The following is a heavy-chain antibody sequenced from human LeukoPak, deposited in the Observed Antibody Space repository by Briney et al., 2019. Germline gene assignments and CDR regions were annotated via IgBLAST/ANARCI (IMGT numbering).Heavy chain of an antibody. CDR2: ISTIGST. Sequence: SETLSLTCTVSGGSISSYYWSWIRQPAGKGLEWIGRISTIGSTNYNPSLNSRVTISIDTSKNQFSLKLSSVTAADTAVYYCARDGCGGSCFHYYYYYMDVWGKGTTVTISS. D-gene: IGHD2-15*01. CDR1: GGSISSYY. V-gene: IGHV4-4*07. CDR3: ARDGCGGSCFHYYYYYMDV. J-gene: IGHJ6*03.